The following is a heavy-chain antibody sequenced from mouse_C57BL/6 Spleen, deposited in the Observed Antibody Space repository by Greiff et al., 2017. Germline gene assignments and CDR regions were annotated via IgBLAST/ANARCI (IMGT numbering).Heavy chain of an antibody. V-gene: IGHV1-82*01. Sequence: QVQLQQSGPELVKPGASVKISCKASGYAFSSSWMNWVKQRPGKGLEWIGRIYPGDGDTNYNGKFKGKATLTADKSSSTAYMQRSSLTSEDSAVYFCARVYYDYDGGYFDVWGTGTTVTVSS. CDR1: GYAFSSSW. CDR3: ARVYYDYDGGYFDV. CDR2: IYPGDGDT. J-gene: IGHJ1*03. D-gene: IGHD2-4*01.